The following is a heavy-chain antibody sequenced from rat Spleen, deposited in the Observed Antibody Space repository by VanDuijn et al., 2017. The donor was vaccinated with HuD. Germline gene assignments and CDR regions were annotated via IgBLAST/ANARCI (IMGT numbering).Heavy chain of an antibody. V-gene: IGHV5-22*01. Sequence: EVQLVESGGGLVQPGRSMELSCAASGFTFSDYYMAWVRQAPKKGLEWVASISYEGSSTYYGDSVKGRLTISRDNAKSTLYLQMNSLRSEDTATYYCVRHRDYYNSYVYAFDYWGQGVMVTVSS. CDR2: ISYEGSST. J-gene: IGHJ2*01. CDR1: GFTFSDYY. D-gene: IGHD1-2*01. CDR3: VRHRDYYNSYVYAFDY.